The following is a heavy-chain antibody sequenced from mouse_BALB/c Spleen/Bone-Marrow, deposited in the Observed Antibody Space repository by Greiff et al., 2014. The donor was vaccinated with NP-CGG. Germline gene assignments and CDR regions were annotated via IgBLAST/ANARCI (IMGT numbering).Heavy chain of an antibody. D-gene: IGHD1-2*01. CDR3: ARITTATGAMDY. Sequence: VKLQESGPGLVAPSQSLSITCTVSGFSLTSYGVHWVRQPPGKGLEWLGVIWAGGSTSYNSALMSRLSISKDNSKSQVFLEMNSLQTDDTAMYYCARITTATGAMDYWGQGTSVTVSS. V-gene: IGHV2-9*02. CDR1: GFSLTSYG. J-gene: IGHJ4*01. CDR2: IWAGGST.